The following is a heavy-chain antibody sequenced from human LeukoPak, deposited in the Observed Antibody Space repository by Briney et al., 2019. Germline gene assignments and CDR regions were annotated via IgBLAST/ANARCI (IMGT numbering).Heavy chain of an antibody. CDR1: GYTFTSYY. CDR2: INPSGGST. CDR3: ARNRYQLLYLDY. D-gene: IGHD2-2*01. J-gene: IGHJ4*02. V-gene: IGHV1-46*01. Sequence: ASVKVSCKASGYTFTSYYMHWVRQAPGQGLEWMGIINPSGGSTSYAQKFQGRVTITADESTSTAYMELSSLRSEDTAVYYCARNRYQLLYLDYWGQGTLVTVSS.